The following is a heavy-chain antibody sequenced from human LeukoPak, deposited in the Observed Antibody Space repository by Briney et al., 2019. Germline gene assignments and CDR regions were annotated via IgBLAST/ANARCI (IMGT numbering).Heavy chain of an antibody. V-gene: IGHV4-31*03. CDR1: GGSISSGGYY. CDR2: IYYSGST. CDR3: ARGPGGAWSGITFFDY. Sequence: PSEALSLTCTVSGGSISSGGYYWSWIRQHPGKGLEWIGYIYYSGSTYYNPSLKSRVTISVDTSKNQFSLKLSSVTAADTAVDYCARGPGGAWSGITFFDYWGQGTLVTVSS. J-gene: IGHJ4*02. D-gene: IGHD3-16*01.